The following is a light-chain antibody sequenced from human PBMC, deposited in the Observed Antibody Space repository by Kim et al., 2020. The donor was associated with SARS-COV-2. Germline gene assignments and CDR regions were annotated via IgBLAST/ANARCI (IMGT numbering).Light chain of an antibody. CDR1: STDVGGYNY. V-gene: IGLV2-11*01. CDR3: CSYAGSPPYV. CDR2: DVT. Sequence: QSALTQPRSVSGSPGQSVTISCTGTSTDVGGYNYVSWYQQHPGKAPKLMIYDVTERPSGVPDRFSASKSGNTASLTISGLQAEDEADYYCCSYAGSPPYVFGTGTKVT. J-gene: IGLJ1*01.